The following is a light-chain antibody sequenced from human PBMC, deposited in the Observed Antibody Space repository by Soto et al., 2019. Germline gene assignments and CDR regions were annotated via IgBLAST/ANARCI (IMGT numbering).Light chain of an antibody. Sequence: QSALTQPASVSGSPGQSITISCTGTSSDVGGYNYVSWYQQHPAKAPKLMIYDASNRPSGVSNRFSGSKSGTTASLTISGLQAEDEADYYCSSYTSSSTPFVFGAGTKLTVL. CDR1: SSDVGGYNY. CDR3: SSYTSSSTPFV. J-gene: IGLJ2*01. CDR2: DAS. V-gene: IGLV2-14*01.